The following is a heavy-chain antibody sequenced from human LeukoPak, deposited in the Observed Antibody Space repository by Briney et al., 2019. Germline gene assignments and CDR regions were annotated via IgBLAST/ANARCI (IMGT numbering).Heavy chain of an antibody. V-gene: IGHV3-48*04. J-gene: IGHJ5*02. CDR3: ARGPPLFDP. Sequence: GGSLRLSCAAPGFTFSDYTMTWVRQAPGKGLEWISYIDISSRSTYYADSVKGRFTISRDNAKNSLYLQMSSLRAEDTALYYCARGPPLFDPWGQGTLVTVSS. CDR1: GFTFSDYT. CDR2: IDISSRST.